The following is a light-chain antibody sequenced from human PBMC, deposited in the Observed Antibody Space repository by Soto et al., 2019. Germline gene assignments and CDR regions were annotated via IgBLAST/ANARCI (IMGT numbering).Light chain of an antibody. CDR1: QSLFYSSYNKNY. J-gene: IGKJ4*01. CDR2: GAS. Sequence: DIVMTQSPDSLAVSLGERAPINCKSSQSLFYSSYNKNYLAWYQQKPGKAPKLLIYGASTLESGVPSRFSGRGSGTDFTLTISSLQPEDFATYFCQQADSFPLTFGGGTKVDIK. V-gene: IGKV4-1*01. CDR3: QQADSFPLT.